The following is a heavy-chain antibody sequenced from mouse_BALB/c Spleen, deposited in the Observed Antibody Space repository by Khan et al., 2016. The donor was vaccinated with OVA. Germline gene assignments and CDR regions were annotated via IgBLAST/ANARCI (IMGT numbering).Heavy chain of an antibody. J-gene: IGHJ2*01. D-gene: IGHD3-3*01. CDR3: DRRARK. Sequence: VQLQESGAELVKSGATVKLSCTASGLNIKDTSMHWLRQWPEQALEWIGRINPPNDNTNYDPNFQDKATIIADKSSSTAYLQLSSLTSEDTAVYYCDRRARKWGQGTTLTVSA. V-gene: IGHV14-3*02. CDR2: INPPNDNT. CDR1: GLNIKDTS.